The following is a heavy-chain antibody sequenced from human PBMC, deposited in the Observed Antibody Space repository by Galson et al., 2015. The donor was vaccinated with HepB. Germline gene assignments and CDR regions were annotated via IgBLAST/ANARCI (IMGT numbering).Heavy chain of an antibody. D-gene: IGHD6-13*01. CDR3: ARDLSAAGTRGNDAFGI. CDR1: GYTFTSYG. CDR2: ISAYNGNT. V-gene: IGHV1-18*04. J-gene: IGHJ3*02. Sequence: SVKVSCKASGYTFTSYGISWVRQAPGQGLEWMGWISAYNGNTDYAQKFQGRVTMTTDTSTTTAYMDLRSLRSDDTAVYYGARDLSAAGTRGNDAFGIWGQGTMVTVSS.